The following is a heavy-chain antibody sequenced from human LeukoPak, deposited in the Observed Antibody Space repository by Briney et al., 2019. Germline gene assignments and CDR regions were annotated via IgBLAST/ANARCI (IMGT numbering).Heavy chain of an antibody. V-gene: IGHV4-38-2*02. CDR2: IYHSGCT. D-gene: IGHD2-2*01. CDR3: AREKYCSSTSCYQRGNLFDP. Sequence: PSETLSLTCTVSGYSISSGYYWSWIRQPPGKVLEWIGSIYHSGCTYYNPSVKSRFTISVDTSKNQFSLKLISVTAADTAVYYCAREKYCSSTSCYQRGNLFDPWGQGTLVTVYS. J-gene: IGHJ5*02. CDR1: GYSISSGYY.